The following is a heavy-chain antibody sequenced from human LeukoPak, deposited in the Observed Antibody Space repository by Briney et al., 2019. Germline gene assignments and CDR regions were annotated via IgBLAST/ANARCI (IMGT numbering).Heavy chain of an antibody. CDR2: TSGSGGST. J-gene: IGHJ4*02. Sequence: GGSLRLSCAASGFTFSSYGMSWVRQAPGKWLEWVSTTSGSGGSTYYADSVKGRFTISRDNSKNTLYLQMNSLRAEDTAVYYCAKVRFSCSSISCYSFDYWGQGTLVTVSS. CDR3: AKVRFSCSSISCYSFDY. V-gene: IGHV3-23*01. CDR1: GFTFSSYG. D-gene: IGHD2-2*02.